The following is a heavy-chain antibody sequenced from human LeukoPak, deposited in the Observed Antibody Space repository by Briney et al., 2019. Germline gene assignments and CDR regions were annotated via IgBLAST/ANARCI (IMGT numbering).Heavy chain of an antibody. Sequence: ASVKVSCKASGYTFTGHYMHWVRQAPGQGLEWMGWINPNSGGTNYAQKFQGRVTMTRDTSISTAYMELSRLRSDDTAVYYCARDLIYWAYSGSCPWGQGTLVTVSS. J-gene: IGHJ5*02. CDR2: INPNSGGT. D-gene: IGHD1-26*01. CDR1: GYTFTGHY. V-gene: IGHV1-2*02. CDR3: ARDLIYWAYSGSCP.